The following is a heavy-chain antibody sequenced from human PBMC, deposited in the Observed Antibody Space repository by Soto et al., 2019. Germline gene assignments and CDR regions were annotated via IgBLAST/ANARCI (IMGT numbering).Heavy chain of an antibody. CDR2: IIPIFGTA. CDR3: ARGPGIAVADYFDY. CDR1: GGTFSSYA. J-gene: IGHJ4*02. Sequence: QVQLVQSGAEVKKSGSSVKVSCKASGGTFSSYAISWVRQAPGQGLEWMGGIIPIFGTANYAQKFQGRVTITADKSTSTAYMELSSLRSEDTAVYYCARGPGIAVADYFDYWGQGTLVTVSS. D-gene: IGHD6-19*01. V-gene: IGHV1-69*06.